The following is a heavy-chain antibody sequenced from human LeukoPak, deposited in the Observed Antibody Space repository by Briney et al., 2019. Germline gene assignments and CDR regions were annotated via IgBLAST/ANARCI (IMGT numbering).Heavy chain of an antibody. Sequence: ASVKVSCKASGYTFTGYYMHWVRQAPGQGLEWMGWNNPNSGGTNYAQKFQGRVTMTRDTSISTAYMELSRLRSDDTAVYYCARGYCSSTSCYTVFDYWGQGTLVTVSS. CDR3: ARGYCSSTSCYTVFDY. D-gene: IGHD2-2*02. CDR2: NNPNSGGT. J-gene: IGHJ4*02. V-gene: IGHV1-2*02. CDR1: GYTFTGYY.